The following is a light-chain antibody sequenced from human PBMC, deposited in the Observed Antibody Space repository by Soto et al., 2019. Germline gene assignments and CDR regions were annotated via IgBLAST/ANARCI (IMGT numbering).Light chain of an antibody. CDR2: AND. CDR3: QSYDSSQSGWV. V-gene: IGLV1-40*01. CDR1: SSNIGAGYD. J-gene: IGLJ3*02. Sequence: QPVLTQSPSVSGAPGQRVTISCTGSSSNIGAGYDVHWYQQLPGTAPKLVTYANDNRPSGVPDRFSGSKSGTSASLAITGLQAEDEADYYCQSYDSSQSGWVFGGGTQLTVL.